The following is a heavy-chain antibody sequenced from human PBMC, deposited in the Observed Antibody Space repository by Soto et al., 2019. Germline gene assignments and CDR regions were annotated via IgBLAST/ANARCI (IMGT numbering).Heavy chain of an antibody. J-gene: IGHJ6*02. Sequence: GASVKVSCKASGGTFSSYAISWVRQAPGQGLEWMGGIIPIFGTANYAQKFQGRVTITADESTSTAYMELSSLRSEDTAVYYCARVVSTLMIVVTNYGMDVWGQGTTVTVSS. CDR1: GGTFSSYA. CDR2: IIPIFGTA. CDR3: ARVVSTLMIVVTNYGMDV. D-gene: IGHD3-22*01. V-gene: IGHV1-69*13.